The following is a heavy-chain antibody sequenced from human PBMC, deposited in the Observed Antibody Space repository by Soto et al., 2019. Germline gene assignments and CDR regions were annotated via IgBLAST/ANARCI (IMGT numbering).Heavy chain of an antibody. V-gene: IGHV1-69*01. Sequence: QVQVVQPGVEVRRPGSSVKVSCKASGDTFKNCVISWVRQAPGQGLKWMAGIIPLFGTTDFAQRFQGRLTITTDESTTTAYMELSRLRSEDTATYYCAAELGFGKLSVVWGQGTTVIVSS. D-gene: IGHD3-10*01. CDR3: AAELGFGKLSVV. CDR2: IIPLFGTT. J-gene: IGHJ6*02. CDR1: GDTFKNCV.